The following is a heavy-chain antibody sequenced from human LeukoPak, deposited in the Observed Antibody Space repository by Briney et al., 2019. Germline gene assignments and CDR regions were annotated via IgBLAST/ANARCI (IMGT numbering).Heavy chain of an antibody. J-gene: IGHJ5*02. Sequence: PSEALSLTCTVSGGSISSSSYYWGWIRQPPGKGLEWIGSIYYSGSTYYNPSLKSRVTISVDTSKNQFSLRLNSVTAADTAVYYCARSRAFNSGAFDPWGQGSLVTVSS. CDR2: IYYSGST. D-gene: IGHD1-26*01. CDR3: ARSRAFNSGAFDP. V-gene: IGHV4-39*07. CDR1: GGSISSSSYY.